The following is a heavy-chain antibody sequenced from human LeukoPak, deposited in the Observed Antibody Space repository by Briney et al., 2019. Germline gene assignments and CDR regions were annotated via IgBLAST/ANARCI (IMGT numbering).Heavy chain of an antibody. CDR2: INGDASST. J-gene: IGHJ4*02. D-gene: IGHD5-18*01. V-gene: IGHV3-74*01. Sequence: GGSLRLSCAASGLTLSRYWMHWVRQAPGKGLVWVSRINGDASSTSYAGSVKGRFTISRDNAKSTLYLQMNSLRVEDTAVYYCARARGNTYGYFEYWGQGTLVTVSS. CDR1: GLTLSRYW. CDR3: ARARGNTYGYFEY.